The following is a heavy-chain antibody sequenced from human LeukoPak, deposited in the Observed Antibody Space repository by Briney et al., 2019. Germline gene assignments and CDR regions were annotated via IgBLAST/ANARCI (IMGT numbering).Heavy chain of an antibody. Sequence: GGFLRLSCAASGFTFSSYAMSWVRQAPGKGLEWVSAISGSGGSTYYADSVKGRFTISRDNSKNTLYLQMNSLRAEDTAVYYCAKVYSSINYFDYWGQGTLVTVSS. J-gene: IGHJ4*02. CDR2: ISGSGGST. CDR1: GFTFSSYA. V-gene: IGHV3-23*01. CDR3: AKVYSSINYFDY. D-gene: IGHD6-13*01.